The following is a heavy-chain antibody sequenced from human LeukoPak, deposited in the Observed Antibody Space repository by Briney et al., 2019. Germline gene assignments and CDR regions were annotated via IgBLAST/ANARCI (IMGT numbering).Heavy chain of an antibody. CDR1: GGTFTSYA. CDR3: ARGPYYYDF. J-gene: IGHJ4*02. Sequence: SVKVSCKASGGTFTSYAISWVRQAPGQGPEWMGRIIPIFDTTNYAQKFQGRVTITADKSTTTAYMELSSLRSEDTAVYYCARGPYYYDFWGQGTLVTVSS. V-gene: IGHV1-69*06. CDR2: IIPIFDTT. D-gene: IGHD3-16*01.